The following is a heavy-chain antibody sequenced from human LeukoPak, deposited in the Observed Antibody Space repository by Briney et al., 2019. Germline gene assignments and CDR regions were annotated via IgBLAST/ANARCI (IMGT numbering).Heavy chain of an antibody. CDR3: AREGTDY. CDR2: IRPDGSDE. D-gene: IGHD1/OR15-1a*01. CDR1: GFTSSSYW. Sequence: PGGSLRLSCVVSGFTSSSYWMSWVRQAPGKGLEWVANIRPDGSDEYYVDSVKGRFTISRDNAKNSLYLQMNSLRAEDTAVYYCAREGTDYWGQGTLVTVSS. J-gene: IGHJ4*02. V-gene: IGHV3-7*01.